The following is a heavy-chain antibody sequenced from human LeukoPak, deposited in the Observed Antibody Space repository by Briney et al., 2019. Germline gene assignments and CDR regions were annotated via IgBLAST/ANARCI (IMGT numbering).Heavy chain of an antibody. D-gene: IGHD3-3*01. CDR2: IIPIFGTA. CDR3: ARTYDFWSGYFLRTYGMDV. V-gene: IGHV1-69*01. Sequence: ASVKVSCKASGGTFSSYAISWVRQAPGQGLEWIGGIIPIFGTANYAQKFQGRVTITADESTSTAYMELSSLRSEGTAVYYCARTYDFWSGYFLRTYGMDVWGQGTTVTVSS. J-gene: IGHJ6*02. CDR1: GGTFSSYA.